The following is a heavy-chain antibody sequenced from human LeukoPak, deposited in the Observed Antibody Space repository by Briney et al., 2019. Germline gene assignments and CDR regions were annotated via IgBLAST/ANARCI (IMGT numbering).Heavy chain of an antibody. CDR1: GYSFTSYW. CDR3: ARHSNAAAGPLYAFDI. V-gene: IGHV5-51*01. Sequence: GESLKISCKGSGYSFTSYWIGWVRQMPGKGLEWVGIINPGDSDTRYSPSFQGQVTISADKSISTAYLQWSSLKASDTAMYYCARHSNAAAGPLYAFDIWGQGTMVTVSS. D-gene: IGHD6-13*01. CDR2: INPGDSDT. J-gene: IGHJ3*02.